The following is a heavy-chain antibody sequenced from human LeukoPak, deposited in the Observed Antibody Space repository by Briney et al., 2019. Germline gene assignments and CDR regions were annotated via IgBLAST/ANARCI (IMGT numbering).Heavy chain of an antibody. Sequence: SETLSLTCAISGDSVSSNNGAWNWIRQSPSRGLEWLGRTYYRSKWYNDYAESLISRITISPVTSKNQFSMQLYSVTPEDTAVYYCARDVGTTGWHTFDYWGQGTLVTVSS. J-gene: IGHJ4*02. CDR2: TYYRSKWYN. V-gene: IGHV6-1*01. CDR3: ARDVGTTGWHTFDY. CDR1: GDSVSSNNGA. D-gene: IGHD3-9*01.